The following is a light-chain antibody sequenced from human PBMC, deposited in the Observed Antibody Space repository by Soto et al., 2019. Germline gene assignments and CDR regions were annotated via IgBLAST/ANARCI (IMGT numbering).Light chain of an antibody. J-gene: IGLJ3*02. CDR2: DNY. V-gene: IGLV1-51*01. Sequence: QSVLTQPPSVSAAPGQRVTISCSGSSSNIGTDSVSWYQQLPGAAPKLLIYDNYKRPSGIPDRFSGSKSGTSATLGVTGLQTGDEADYYCGTWDSSLSAMVFGGGTKVTVL. CDR3: GTWDSSLSAMV. CDR1: SSNIGTDS.